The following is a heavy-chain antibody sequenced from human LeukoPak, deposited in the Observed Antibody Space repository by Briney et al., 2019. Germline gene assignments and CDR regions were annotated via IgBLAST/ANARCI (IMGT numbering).Heavy chain of an antibody. CDR3: VGSSGWLFDY. V-gene: IGHV3-7*01. CDR1: GFTFSNYW. D-gene: IGHD6-19*01. J-gene: IGHJ4*02. CDR2: IKEDGSRI. Sequence: GGSLRLSCAGTGFTFSNYWMNWVRQAPGKGLEGVANIKEDGSRINYVDSVNGRFTISRDNTKNSVCLQMDNLRAEDTAVYYCVGSSGWLFDYWGQGILVAVSS.